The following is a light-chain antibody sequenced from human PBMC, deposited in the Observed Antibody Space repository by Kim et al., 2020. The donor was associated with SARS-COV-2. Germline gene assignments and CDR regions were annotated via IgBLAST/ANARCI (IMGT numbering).Light chain of an antibody. Sequence: PGERATLSFRASQSVSSYVAWYQQKPGQAPRLLIYDASNRATGIPARFSGSGSGTDFTLTISSLEPEDFAVYYCQQRSNWPPRITFGQGTRLEIK. CDR1: QSVSSY. J-gene: IGKJ5*01. V-gene: IGKV3-11*01. CDR3: QQRSNWPPRIT. CDR2: DAS.